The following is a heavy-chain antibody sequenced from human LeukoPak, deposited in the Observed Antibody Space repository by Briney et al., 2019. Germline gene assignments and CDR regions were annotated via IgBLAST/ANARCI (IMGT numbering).Heavy chain of an antibody. V-gene: IGHV1-69*13. Sequence: EASVKVSCKASGYTFTSYYMHWVRQAPGQGLEWMGGIIPIFGTANYAQKFQGRVTITADESTSTAYMELSSLRSEDTAVYYCARAYYYDSSGYGLFDYWGQGTLVTVSS. CDR2: IIPIFGTA. CDR1: GYTFTSYY. J-gene: IGHJ4*02. CDR3: ARAYYYDSSGYGLFDY. D-gene: IGHD3-22*01.